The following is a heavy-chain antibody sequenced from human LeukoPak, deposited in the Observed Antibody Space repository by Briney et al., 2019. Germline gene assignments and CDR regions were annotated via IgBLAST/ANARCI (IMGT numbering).Heavy chain of an antibody. CDR2: ISGSGGST. D-gene: IGHD2-21*02. V-gene: IGHV3-23*01. CDR1: GFTFSSYA. J-gene: IGHJ1*01. CDR3: AKDMGGPAYCGGDCYSRFFQH. Sequence: QSGGSLRLSCAASGFTFSSYAMSWVRQAPGKGLEWVSAISGSGGSTYYADSVKGRFTISRDNSKNTLYLQMDSLRAEDTAVYYCAKDMGGPAYCGGDCYSRFFQHWGQGTLVTVS.